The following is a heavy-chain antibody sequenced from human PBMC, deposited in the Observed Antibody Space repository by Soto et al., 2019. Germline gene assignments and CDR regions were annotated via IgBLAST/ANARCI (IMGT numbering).Heavy chain of an antibody. CDR1: GGSISIGGYS. V-gene: IGHV4-30-2*03. CDR3: ANIVGAYGWFDP. J-gene: IGHJ5*02. CDR2: IYHSGST. Sequence: SETLSLTCAVSGGSISIGGYSWSWIRQPPGKGLEWIGYIYHSGSTYYNPSLKSRVTISVDTSKNQFSLKLSSVTAADTAVYYCANIVGAYGWFDPWGQGTLVTVSS. D-gene: IGHD1-26*01.